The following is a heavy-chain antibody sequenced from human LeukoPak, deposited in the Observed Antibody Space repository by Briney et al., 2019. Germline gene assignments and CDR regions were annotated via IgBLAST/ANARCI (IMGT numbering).Heavy chain of an antibody. Sequence: GGSLRLSCAASGFTFSSYAMSWVRQAPGKGLEGVSAISGSGGSTYYADSVKGRFTISRDNSKNTLYLQMNSLRAEDTAVYYCAKDRGIYSSSWYNWFDPWGQGTLVTVSS. CDR3: AKDRGIYSSSWYNWFDP. V-gene: IGHV3-23*01. CDR1: GFTFSSYA. CDR2: ISGSGGST. J-gene: IGHJ5*02. D-gene: IGHD6-13*01.